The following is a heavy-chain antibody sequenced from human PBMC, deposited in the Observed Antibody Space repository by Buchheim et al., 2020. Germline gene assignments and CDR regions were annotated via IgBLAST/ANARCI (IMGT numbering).Heavy chain of an antibody. J-gene: IGHJ6*02. V-gene: IGHV3-7*03. CDR1: GFTFSRYW. D-gene: IGHD1-26*01. CDR2: IKQDESDK. Sequence: EVQLVESGGGLVQPGGSLRLSCAGSGFTFSRYWMSWVRQAPGKGLEWVANIKQDESDKNYADSVKGRFTISRDHAKNSLYLQMNSLRAEDMAVYYCAREGDGMDVWGQGTT. CDR3: AREGDGMDV.